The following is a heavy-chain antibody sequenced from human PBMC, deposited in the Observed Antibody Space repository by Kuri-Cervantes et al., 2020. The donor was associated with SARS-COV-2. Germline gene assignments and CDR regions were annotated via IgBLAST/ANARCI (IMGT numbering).Heavy chain of an antibody. J-gene: IGHJ4*02. CDR2: IYYTGST. CDR3: ARQGDGGFRAVAGTTEWGY. V-gene: IGHV4-38-2*01. D-gene: IGHD6-19*01. CDR1: GYSISNDYY. Sequence: SETLSLTCEVFGYSISNDYYWGWIRQPPGKGLEWIGYIYYTGSTYYNPSLRGRVTISMDTSKNQFSLKLSSVTAADTAVYYCARQGDGGFRAVAGTTEWGYWGQGTLVTVSS.